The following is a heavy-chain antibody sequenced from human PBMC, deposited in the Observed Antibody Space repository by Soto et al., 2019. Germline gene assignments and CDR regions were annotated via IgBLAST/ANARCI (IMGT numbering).Heavy chain of an antibody. Sequence: QLQLQESGSGLVKPSQTLSLTCAVSGGSISSGGYSLSWIRQPPGKGLEWIGYILHSGSTYYNPSLKSRVTISVDRSKNQFSLKLSSVTAADTAVYYCASLRFHLLFDYWGQGTLVTVSS. V-gene: IGHV4-30-2*01. CDR2: ILHSGST. CDR3: ASLRFHLLFDY. D-gene: IGHD3-16*01. CDR1: GGSISSGGYS. J-gene: IGHJ4*02.